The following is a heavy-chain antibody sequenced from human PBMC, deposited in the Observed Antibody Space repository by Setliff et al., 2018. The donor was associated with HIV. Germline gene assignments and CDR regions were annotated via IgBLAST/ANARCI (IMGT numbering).Heavy chain of an antibody. V-gene: IGHV4-39*01. CDR2: IYYSGST. Sequence: ASETLSLTCTVSGGSISSSSYYWGWIRQPPGKGLEWIGSIYYSGSTYYNPSLKSRVTISVDTSKNQFSLNLTSVTAADTAVYYCARSKTFYDFWGGYYTHGAFKIWGLGAMVTVSS. CDR1: GGSISSSSYY. J-gene: IGHJ3*02. D-gene: IGHD3-3*01. CDR3: ARSKTFYDFWGGYYTHGAFKI.